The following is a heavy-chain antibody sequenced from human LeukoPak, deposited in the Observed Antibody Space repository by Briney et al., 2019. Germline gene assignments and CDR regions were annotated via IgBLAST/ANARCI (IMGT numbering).Heavy chain of an antibody. CDR2: INPSGGST. J-gene: IGHJ2*01. D-gene: IGHD4-23*01. V-gene: IGHV1-46*01. CDR3: ARDFANGGNSPWYFDL. Sequence: ASVKVSCKASGYTFTSYGISWVRQAPGQGLEWMGIINPSGGSTSYAQKFQGRVTMTRDTSTSTVYMELSSLRSEDTAVYYCARDFANGGNSPWYFDLWGRGTLVTVSS. CDR1: GYTFTSYG.